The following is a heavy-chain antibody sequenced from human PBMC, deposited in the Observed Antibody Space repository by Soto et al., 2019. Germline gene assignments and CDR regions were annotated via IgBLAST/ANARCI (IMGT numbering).Heavy chain of an antibody. CDR1: GGSISSGDYY. CDR2: IHYSGST. D-gene: IGHD2-2*01. CDR3: ARAPNDIVLVPAAWWRHYYYGMDV. Sequence: PSETLSLTCTLSGGSISSGDYYWSWIRQPPWKGLEWIGYIHYSGSTYHNPSLKSRVTISVDTSKNQFSLKLSSVTAADTAVYYCARAPNDIVLVPAAWWRHYYYGMDVWGQGTTVTVSS. V-gene: IGHV4-30-4*02. J-gene: IGHJ6*02.